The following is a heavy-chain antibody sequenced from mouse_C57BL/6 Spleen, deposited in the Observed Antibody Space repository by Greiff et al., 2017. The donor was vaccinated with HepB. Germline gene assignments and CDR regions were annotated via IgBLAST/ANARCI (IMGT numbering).Heavy chain of an antibody. Sequence: VQLQQSGAELARPGASVKLSCKASGYTFTSYGISWVKQRTGQGLEWIGEIYPRSGNTYYNEKFKGKATLTADKSSSTAYMELRSLTSEDSAVYVCARSNYYGSSYRFYFDVWGTGTTVTVSS. CDR1: GYTFTSYG. D-gene: IGHD1-1*01. V-gene: IGHV1-81*01. CDR2: IYPRSGNT. J-gene: IGHJ1*03. CDR3: ARSNYYGSSYRFYFDV.